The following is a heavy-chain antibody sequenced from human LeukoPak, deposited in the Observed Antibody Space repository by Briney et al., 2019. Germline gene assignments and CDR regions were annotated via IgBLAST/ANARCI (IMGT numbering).Heavy chain of an antibody. CDR2: ISHGGST. Sequence: GGSLRLSCAASGFTFGGYTLHWVRQAPGKGLEYVSAISHGGSTHYADSVKGRFTVSRDNSKNTLYLQMDSLRAEDMAVYYCARITMGATSANFYYYFLDAWGKGTTVTVYS. J-gene: IGHJ6*03. V-gene: IGHV3-64*02. CDR3: ARITMGATSANFYYYFLDA. CDR1: GFTFGGYT. D-gene: IGHD3-3*01.